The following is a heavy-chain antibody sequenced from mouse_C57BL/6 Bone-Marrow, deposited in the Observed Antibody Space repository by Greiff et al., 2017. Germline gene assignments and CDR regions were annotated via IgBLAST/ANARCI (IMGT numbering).Heavy chain of an antibody. J-gene: IGHJ3*01. D-gene: IGHD2-4*01. CDR3: AKNDYDKMAWFAY. CDR1: GFTFSDYG. Sequence: EVQLVESGGGLVKPGGSLKLSCAASGFTFSDYGMHWVRQAPEKGLEWVAYISSGSGTIYYADKVKGRFTISRDNAKNTLFLQMTSLRSEDTAMYYCAKNDYDKMAWFAYWGQGTLVTVSA. V-gene: IGHV5-17*01. CDR2: ISSGSGTI.